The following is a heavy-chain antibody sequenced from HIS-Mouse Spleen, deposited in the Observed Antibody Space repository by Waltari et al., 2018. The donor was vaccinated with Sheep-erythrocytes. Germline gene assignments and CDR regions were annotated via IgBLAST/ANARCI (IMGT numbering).Heavy chain of an antibody. CDR1: GGTFSSYA. CDR3: AQTGATTPHFDY. J-gene: IGHJ4*02. Sequence: QVQLVQSGAEVKKPGSSVKVSCKSSGGTFSSYAISWVRQAPGHGPEWMGRHLPLLGTATNAQKFQGRVTITADKSTSTAYMELSSLRSEDTAVYYCAQTGATTPHFDYWGQGTLVTVSS. CDR2: HLPLLGTA. V-gene: IGHV1-69*04. D-gene: IGHD1-26*01.